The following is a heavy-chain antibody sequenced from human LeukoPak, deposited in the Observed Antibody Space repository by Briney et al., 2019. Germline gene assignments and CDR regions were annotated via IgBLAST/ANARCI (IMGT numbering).Heavy chain of an antibody. D-gene: IGHD3-22*01. CDR2: ISSSSSYI. CDR3: AGGETYYYDSSGYYRHWYFDL. CDR1: GFTFSSYS. Sequence: KSGGSLRLSCAASGFTFSSYSMNWVRQAPGKGLEWVSSISSSSSYIYYADSVKGRFTISRDNAKNSLYLQMNSLRAEDTAVYYCAGGETYYYDSSGYYRHWYFDLWGRGTLVTVSS. V-gene: IGHV3-21*01. J-gene: IGHJ2*01.